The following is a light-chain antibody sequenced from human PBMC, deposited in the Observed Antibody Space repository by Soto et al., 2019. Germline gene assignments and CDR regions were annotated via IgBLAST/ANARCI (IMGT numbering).Light chain of an antibody. CDR1: SSDVGGYNY. CDR3: CSYAGSYV. J-gene: IGLJ1*01. Sequence: QSALTKPRSVSGSPGQSVTISCTGTSSDVGGYNYVSWYQQHPGKAPKLMIYDVSKRPSGVPDRFSGSKSGNTASLTFSGLQAEDEADYYCCSYAGSYVFGTGTKVTVL. V-gene: IGLV2-11*01. CDR2: DVS.